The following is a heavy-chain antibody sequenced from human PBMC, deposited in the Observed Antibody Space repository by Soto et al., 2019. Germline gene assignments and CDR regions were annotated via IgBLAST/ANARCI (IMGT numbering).Heavy chain of an antibody. CDR2: ISPYNTNT. Sequence: ASVKVSCTASGYTFTSSAIIWVRQAPGQGLEWMGWISPYNTNTNYAQKFQGRVTMTTDTSTSTAYMELRSLTSDDTAVYYCARGVEWELVEYFDYWGQGTLVTVSS. V-gene: IGHV1-18*01. J-gene: IGHJ4*02. D-gene: IGHD1-26*01. CDR3: ARGVEWELVEYFDY. CDR1: GYTFTSSA.